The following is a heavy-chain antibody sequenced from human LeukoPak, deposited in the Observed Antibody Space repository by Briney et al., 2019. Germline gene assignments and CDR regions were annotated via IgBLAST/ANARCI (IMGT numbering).Heavy chain of an antibody. CDR1: ADSISNYY. V-gene: IGHV4-4*07. CDR3: ARGILLSGRPTMFGEVANYYMDV. CDR2: IYTSGTT. Sequence: SETLSLTCTVSADSISNYYWSWIRQPAGKGLEWIGRIYTSGTTNYNPSLKSRVTMSVDASKNQFYLKVRSVTAADTAVYYCARGILLSGRPTMFGEVANYYMDVWGKGTVVTVSS. J-gene: IGHJ6*03. D-gene: IGHD3-3*01.